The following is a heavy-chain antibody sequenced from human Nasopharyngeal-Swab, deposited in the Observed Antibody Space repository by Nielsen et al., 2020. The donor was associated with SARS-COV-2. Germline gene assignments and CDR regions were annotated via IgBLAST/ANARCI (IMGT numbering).Heavy chain of an antibody. CDR2: VIPILNTS. V-gene: IGHV1-69*04. D-gene: IGHD3-10*01. J-gene: IGHJ4*02. CDR3: ATINYFHHRSFSFEY. Sequence: SLKVSCKASGGTFSNYGISWVRQAPGQGLEWVGRVIPILNTSNYALKFQGRVSITAEKSTNTAYMELSSLRSEDTAVYYCATINYFHHRSFSFEYWGQGSLVTVSS. CDR1: GGTFSNYG.